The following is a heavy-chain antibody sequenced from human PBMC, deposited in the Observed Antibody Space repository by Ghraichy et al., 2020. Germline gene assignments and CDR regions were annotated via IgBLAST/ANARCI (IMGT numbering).Heavy chain of an antibody. CDR3: ARPKRVGATTRLSAYAFDI. J-gene: IGHJ3*02. D-gene: IGHD1-26*01. V-gene: IGHV3-48*02. Sequence: GESLNISCAASGFTFSSYSMNWVRQAPGKGLEWVSYISSSSSTIYYADSVKGRFTISRDNAKNSLYLQMNSLRDEDTAVYYCARPKRVGATTRLSAYAFDIWGQGTMVTVSS. CDR1: GFTFSSYS. CDR2: ISSSSSTI.